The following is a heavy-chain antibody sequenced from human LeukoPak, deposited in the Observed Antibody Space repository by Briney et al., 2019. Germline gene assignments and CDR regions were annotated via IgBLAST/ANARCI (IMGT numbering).Heavy chain of an antibody. V-gene: IGHV1-2*02. D-gene: IGHD4-17*01. CDR1: GYTFTGYY. Sequence: AASVKVSCKASGYTFTGYYKHWVRQAPGQGLEWMGWINPNSGGTNYAQKFQGRVTMTRDTSISTAYMELSRLRSDDTAVYYCAREKFDCGDYRVFQHWGQGTLVTVSS. CDR2: INPNSGGT. J-gene: IGHJ1*01. CDR3: AREKFDCGDYRVFQH.